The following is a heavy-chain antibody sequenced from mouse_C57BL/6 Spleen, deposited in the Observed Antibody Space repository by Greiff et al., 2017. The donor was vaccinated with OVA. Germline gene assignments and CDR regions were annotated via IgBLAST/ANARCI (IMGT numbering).Heavy chain of an antibody. CDR3: ARSTVVAPFDY. Sequence: QVQLQQSGAELVKPGASVKISCKASGYAFSSYWMNRVKQRPGKGLEWIGQIYPGDGDTNYNGKFKGKATLTADKSSSTAYMQLSSLTSEDSAVYFCARSTVVAPFDYWGQGTTLTVSS. CDR2: IYPGDGDT. D-gene: IGHD1-1*01. CDR1: GYAFSSYW. J-gene: IGHJ2*01. V-gene: IGHV1-80*01.